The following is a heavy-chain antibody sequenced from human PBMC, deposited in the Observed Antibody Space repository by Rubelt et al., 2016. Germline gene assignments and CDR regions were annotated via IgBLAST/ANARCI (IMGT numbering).Heavy chain of an antibody. D-gene: IGHD3-9*01. CDR3: ARSSQYYDNLTGVLNAVEI. CDR1: GGSFSGYY. Sequence: QVQLQQWGAGLLKPSETLSLTCAVYGGSFSGYYCTWIRQPPGKGLEWIGEITPSGSTNYNPSLQSRVTISLDPSKTQFSLRVSSGIAEDTAIYYCARSSQYYDNLTGVLNAVEIWGRGTMGTVSS. V-gene: IGHV4-34*01. J-gene: IGHJ3*02. CDR2: ITPSGST.